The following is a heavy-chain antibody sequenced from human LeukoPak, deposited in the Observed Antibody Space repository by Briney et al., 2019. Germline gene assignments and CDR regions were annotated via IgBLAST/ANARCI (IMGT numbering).Heavy chain of an antibody. CDR3: ARDQGVGAMRGYYYYYYMDV. J-gene: IGHJ6*03. D-gene: IGHD1-26*01. CDR2: IYTSGST. Sequence: ASETLSLTCTVSGGSISSYYWSWIRQPAGKGLEWIGRIYTSGSTNYNPSLKSRATMSVDTSKNQFSLKLSSVTAADTAVYYCARDQGVGAMRGYYYYYYMDVWGKGTTVTVSS. CDR1: GGSISSYY. V-gene: IGHV4-4*07.